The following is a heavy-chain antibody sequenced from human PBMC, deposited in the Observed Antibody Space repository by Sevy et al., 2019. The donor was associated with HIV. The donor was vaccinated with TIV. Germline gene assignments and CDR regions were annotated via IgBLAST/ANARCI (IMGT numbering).Heavy chain of an antibody. Sequence: GGSLRLSCAASGFTFNIYWMHWVRQAPGKGLEWVANIRNDGNEIYYAESVRGRFTISRDNAKGALYLQMNSLRVEDTATYYGARRYFDLWGQGTLVTVSS. V-gene: IGHV3-7*03. CDR3: ARRYFDL. CDR1: GFTFNIYW. J-gene: IGHJ4*02. CDR2: IRNDGNEI.